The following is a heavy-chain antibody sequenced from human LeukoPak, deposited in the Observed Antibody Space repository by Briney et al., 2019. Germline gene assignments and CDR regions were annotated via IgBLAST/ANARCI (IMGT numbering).Heavy chain of an antibody. D-gene: IGHD5-24*01. CDR1: GFTFSSYS. CDR2: ISSSSSYI. Sequence: RGSLRLSCAASGFTFSSYSMNWVRQAPGKGLEWVSSISSSSSYIYYADSVKGRFTISRDNAKNSLYLQMNSLRAEDTAVYYCARGRMATITLFDYWGQGTLVTVSS. J-gene: IGHJ4*02. CDR3: ARGRMATITLFDY. V-gene: IGHV3-21*01.